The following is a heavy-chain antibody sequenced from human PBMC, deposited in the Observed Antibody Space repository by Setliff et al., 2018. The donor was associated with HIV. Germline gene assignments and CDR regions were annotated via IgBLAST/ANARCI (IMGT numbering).Heavy chain of an antibody. Sequence: SETLSLTCSVSSGSMTGHYWTWVRQPPGKGLEWIGYLRSLGSSRVSDTPNYSPSLQSRITISVDTSKNRFSRTLRSVTAADTAVYYCARTRSGTYYGEINWFDPWGQGILVTVSS. D-gene: IGHD3-10*01. J-gene: IGHJ5*02. CDR1: SGSMTGHY. V-gene: IGHV4-4*08. CDR3: ARTRSGTYYGEINWFDP. CDR2: LRSLGSSRVSDTP.